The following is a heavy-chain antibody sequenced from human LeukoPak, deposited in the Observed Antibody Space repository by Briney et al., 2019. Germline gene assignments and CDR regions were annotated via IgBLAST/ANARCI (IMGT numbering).Heavy chain of an antibody. J-gene: IGHJ4*02. CDR2: IYHSGST. Sequence: TLSLTCAVSGGSISSGGYSWSWIRQPPGKGLEWIGYIYHSGSTYYNPSLKSRVTISVDRSKNQFSLKLSSVTAADTAVYYCARGLDYGDYYFDYWGQGTLVTVSS. V-gene: IGHV4-30-2*01. CDR1: GGSISSGGYS. D-gene: IGHD4-17*01. CDR3: ARGLDYGDYYFDY.